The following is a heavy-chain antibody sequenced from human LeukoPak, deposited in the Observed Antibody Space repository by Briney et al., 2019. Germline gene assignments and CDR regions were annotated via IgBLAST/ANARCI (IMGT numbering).Heavy chain of an antibody. Sequence: PGGSLRLSCAASGFSLSSYWMTWVRQAPGKGLEWVANIKQDGSEKNYVDSVKGRFTISRDNAKNSLYLQMNSLRAEDTAVYYCARSSGYYYFDYWGQGTLVTVSS. CDR3: ARSSGYYYFDY. J-gene: IGHJ4*02. CDR1: GFSLSSYW. CDR2: IKQDGSEK. D-gene: IGHD3-22*01. V-gene: IGHV3-7*01.